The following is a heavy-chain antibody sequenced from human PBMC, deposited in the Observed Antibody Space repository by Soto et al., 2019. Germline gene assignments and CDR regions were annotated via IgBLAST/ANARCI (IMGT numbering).Heavy chain of an antibody. CDR1: GRSITSYY. D-gene: IGHD4-4*01. V-gene: IGHV4-59*01. J-gene: IGHJ4*02. Sequence: QVQLQESGPGLVKPSETLSLTCTVSGRSITSYYWSWIRQPPGKGLEWIGYIYYSGSTNYTPSVKSRVTISVDTSKNQFYLKLSSVIAADTAVYYCVRAVEMATVFDYWGQGTLVTVSS. CDR3: VRAVEMATVFDY. CDR2: IYYSGST.